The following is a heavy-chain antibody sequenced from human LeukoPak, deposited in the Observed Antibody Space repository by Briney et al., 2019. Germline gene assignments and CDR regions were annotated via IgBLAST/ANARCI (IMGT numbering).Heavy chain of an antibody. CDR3: ARAGHYYDSSGYPSDAFDI. CDR1: GFTFSSYG. CDR2: IWYDGSNK. D-gene: IGHD3-22*01. Sequence: GGSLRLSCAASGFTFSSYGMHWVRQAPGKGLEWVAVIWYDGSNKYYADSVKGRFTISRDNSKNTLYLQMNSLRAEDTAVYYCARAGHYYDSSGYPSDAFDIWGQGTMVTVSS. J-gene: IGHJ3*02. V-gene: IGHV3-33*01.